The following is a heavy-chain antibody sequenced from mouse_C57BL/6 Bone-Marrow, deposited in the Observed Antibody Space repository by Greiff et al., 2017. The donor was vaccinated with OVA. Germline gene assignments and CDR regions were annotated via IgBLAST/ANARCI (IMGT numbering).Heavy chain of an antibody. CDR2: IYPRDGST. CDR1: GYTFTSYD. J-gene: IGHJ3*01. D-gene: IGHD2-2*01. Sequence: QVQLKQSGPELVKPGASVKLSCKASGYTFTSYDINWVQQRPGQGLEWIGWIYPRDGSTKYNEKFKGKATLTVDTYSSTAYMELHSRTSEDAAVYCCARSYYGNDRLAYWGQGTLVTVAA. V-gene: IGHV1-85*01. CDR3: ARSYYGNDRLAY.